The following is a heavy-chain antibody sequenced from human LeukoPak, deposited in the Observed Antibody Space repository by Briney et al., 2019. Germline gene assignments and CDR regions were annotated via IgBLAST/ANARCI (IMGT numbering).Heavy chain of an antibody. Sequence: SETLSLTCTVSGGSISSYYWSWIRQPAGKGLEWIGRIYTSGSTNYNPSLKSRVTMSVDTSKNQFPLKLSSVTAADTAVYYCARAPFCSGGSCYSRMNYYYYMDVWGKGTTVTVSS. J-gene: IGHJ6*03. CDR1: GGSISSYY. CDR3: ARAPFCSGGSCYSRMNYYYYMDV. V-gene: IGHV4-4*07. D-gene: IGHD2-15*01. CDR2: IYTSGST.